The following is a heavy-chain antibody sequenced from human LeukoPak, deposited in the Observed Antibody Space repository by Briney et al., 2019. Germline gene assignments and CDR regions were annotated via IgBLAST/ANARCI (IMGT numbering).Heavy chain of an antibody. CDR3: ARETYCAADCYSGFDF. CDR1: GGSISSSSYY. V-gene: IGHV4-61*01. Sequence: SETLSLTCIVSGGSISSSSYYWSWIRQPPGKGLEWIGYIYYIGSTNYNPSLKSRVTISVDTSKNQFSLKLSSVTAADTAVYYCARETYCAADCYSGFDFWGQGTLVTVSS. D-gene: IGHD2-21*02. J-gene: IGHJ4*02. CDR2: IYYIGST.